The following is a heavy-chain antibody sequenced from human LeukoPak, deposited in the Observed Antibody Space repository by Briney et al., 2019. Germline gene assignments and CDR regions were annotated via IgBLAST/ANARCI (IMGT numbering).Heavy chain of an antibody. V-gene: IGHV3-23*01. CDR3: AKVKYTDYDMNFDS. CDR1: GLTFSSYA. CDR2: IGGSDTNT. J-gene: IGHJ4*02. Sequence: PGGSLRLSCAASGLTFSSYAMSWVRQAPGMGLEWVSAIGGSDTNTYYADSVKGRFTISRDNSKNSLYLQINSLRADDTALYYCAKVKYTDYDMNFDSWGQGTLVTVSS. D-gene: IGHD5-12*01.